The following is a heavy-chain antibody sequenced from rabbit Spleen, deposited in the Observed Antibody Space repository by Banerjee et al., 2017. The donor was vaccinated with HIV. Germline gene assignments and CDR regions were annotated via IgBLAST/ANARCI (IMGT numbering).Heavy chain of an antibody. Sequence: QSLEESGGDLVKPGASLTLTCTASGFSLSSYAMCWVRQAPGKGLEWIACIGGGGGTGTYYANWAKGRFTISKTSSTTATLQMTSLTAADTATYFCAKMRYGSYGYFDLWGQGTLVTVS. CDR3: AKMRYGSYGYFDL. CDR2: IGGGGGTGT. V-gene: IGHV1S40*01. J-gene: IGHJ4*01. CDR1: GFSLSSYA. D-gene: IGHD6-1*01.